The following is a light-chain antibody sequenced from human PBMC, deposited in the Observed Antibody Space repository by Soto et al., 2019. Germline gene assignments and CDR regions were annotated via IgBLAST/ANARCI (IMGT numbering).Light chain of an antibody. Sequence: QSALTQPASVSGSPGQSITISCTGTSSDVGSYNYVSWYQQHPGKAPKLIIFDVINRPSGVSNRFSGSKSGNTASLTISGLQAEDEADYYCSSYTTSSTLFGGGTKLTVL. CDR1: SSDVGSYNY. CDR3: SSYTTSSTL. CDR2: DVI. V-gene: IGLV2-14*01. J-gene: IGLJ2*01.